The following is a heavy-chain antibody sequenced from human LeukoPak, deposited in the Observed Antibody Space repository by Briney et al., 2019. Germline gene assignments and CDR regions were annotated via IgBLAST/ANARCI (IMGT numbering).Heavy chain of an antibody. D-gene: IGHD3-16*01. V-gene: IGHV4-30-4*08. J-gene: IGHJ4*02. Sequence: SETLSLTCTVSGGSMSSGDYYWGWIRQPPGKGLEWSGYIYYSGSTYYNPSLKSRVTISVDTSKNQFSLKLSSVTAADTAVYYCARSKGGRVDYWGQGTLVTVSS. CDR1: GGSMSSGDYY. CDR3: ARSKGGRVDY. CDR2: IYYSGST.